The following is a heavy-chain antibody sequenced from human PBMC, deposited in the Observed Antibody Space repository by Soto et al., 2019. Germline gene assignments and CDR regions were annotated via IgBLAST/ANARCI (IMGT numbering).Heavy chain of an antibody. D-gene: IGHD2-2*01. Sequence: SETLSLTCTVSGGSISSSSYYWGWLRQPPGKGLVGIGSIYYSGSTYYNPSLKSRVTISVDTSKNHFSLKRSSVTAAATAVYYCARHLARCSSTRCYWDRWLNGMDAWGQGTRVTVSS. CDR2: IYYSGST. CDR3: ARHLARCSSTRCYWDRWLNGMDA. J-gene: IGHJ6*02. CDR1: GGSISSSSYY. V-gene: IGHV4-39*01.